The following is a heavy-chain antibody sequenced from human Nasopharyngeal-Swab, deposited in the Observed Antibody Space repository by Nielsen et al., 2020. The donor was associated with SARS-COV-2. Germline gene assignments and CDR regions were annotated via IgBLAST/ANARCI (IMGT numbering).Heavy chain of an antibody. V-gene: IGHV3-48*03. CDR2: ISSSGSTI. J-gene: IGHJ4*02. D-gene: IGHD3-16*01. Sequence: GGSLRLSCAASGFTFSSYEMNWVRQAPGKGLEWVSYISSSGSTIYYADSVKGRFTISRDNAKNSLYLQMNSLRAEDTAVYYCARDRAPSSWGYFDYWGQGTLVTVSS. CDR1: GFTFSSYE. CDR3: ARDRAPSSWGYFDY.